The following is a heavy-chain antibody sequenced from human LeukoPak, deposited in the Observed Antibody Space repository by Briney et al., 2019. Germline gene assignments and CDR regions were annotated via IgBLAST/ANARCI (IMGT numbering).Heavy chain of an antibody. J-gene: IGHJ6*03. Sequence: TSETLSLSCTVSGYSISSGYYWGWIRQPPGKGLEWIGSIYHSGSTYYNPSLKSRVTISVDTSKNQFSLKLSSVTAADTAVYYCAGGGKAAALHYMDVWGKGTTVTVSS. D-gene: IGHD6-13*01. V-gene: IGHV4-38-2*02. CDR3: AGGGKAAALHYMDV. CDR1: GYSISSGYY. CDR2: IYHSGST.